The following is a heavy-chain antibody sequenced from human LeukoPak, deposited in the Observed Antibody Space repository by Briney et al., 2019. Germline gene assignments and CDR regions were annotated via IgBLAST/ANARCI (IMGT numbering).Heavy chain of an antibody. CDR1: GFTFDDYT. CDR3: AKDTSRGYNYYYYMDV. V-gene: IGHV3-43*01. Sequence: GGSLRLSCAASGFTFDDYTMLWVRQAPGKGLEWVSLISWDGGSTYYGDSVKGRFTISRDNSKNSLYLQMNSLRTEDTALYYCAKDTSRGYNYYYYMDVWGKGTTVTVSS. D-gene: IGHD5-12*01. CDR2: ISWDGGST. J-gene: IGHJ6*03.